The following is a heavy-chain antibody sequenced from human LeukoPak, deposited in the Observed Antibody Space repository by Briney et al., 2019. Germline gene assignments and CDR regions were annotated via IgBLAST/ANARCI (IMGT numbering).Heavy chain of an antibody. D-gene: IGHD6-13*01. Sequence: GGSLRLSCAASGFTFSSYAMSWVRQAPGKGLEWVSAISGSGGSTYYADSVKGRFTISRDNSKNTLYLQMNSLRAEDTAVYYCARDSSSSWTGPFVDYWGQGTLVTVSS. CDR1: GFTFSSYA. V-gene: IGHV3-23*01. CDR3: ARDSSSSWTGPFVDY. CDR2: ISGSGGST. J-gene: IGHJ4*02.